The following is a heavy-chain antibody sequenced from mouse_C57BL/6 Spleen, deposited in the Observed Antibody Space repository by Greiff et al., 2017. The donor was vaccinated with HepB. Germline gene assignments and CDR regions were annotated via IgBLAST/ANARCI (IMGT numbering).Heavy chain of an antibody. CDR2: IHPNSGST. CDR1: GYTFTSYW. D-gene: IGHD2-1*01. J-gene: IGHJ4*01. Sequence: VQLQQPGAELVKPGASVKLSCKASGYTFTSYWMHWVKQRPGQGLEWIGMIHPNSGSTNYNEKFKSKATLTVDKSSSTAYMQLSSLTSEDSAVDYCARNYGNYGAMDYWGQGTSVTVSS. V-gene: IGHV1-64*01. CDR3: ARNYGNYGAMDY.